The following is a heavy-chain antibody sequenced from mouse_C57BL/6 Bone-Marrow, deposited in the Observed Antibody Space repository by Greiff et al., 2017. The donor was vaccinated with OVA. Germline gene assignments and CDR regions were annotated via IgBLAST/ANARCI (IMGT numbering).Heavy chain of an antibody. CDR3: ARTCPWYFDV. J-gene: IGHJ1*03. Sequence: VQLQESGAELVRPGASVKLSCKASGYTFTDYYINWVKQRPGQGLEWIARIYPGSGNTYYNEKFKGKATLTAEKSSSTAYMQLSSLTSEDSAVYFCARTCPWYFDVWGTGTTVTVSS. V-gene: IGHV1-76*01. CDR2: IYPGSGNT. CDR1: GYTFTDYY. D-gene: IGHD6-1*01.